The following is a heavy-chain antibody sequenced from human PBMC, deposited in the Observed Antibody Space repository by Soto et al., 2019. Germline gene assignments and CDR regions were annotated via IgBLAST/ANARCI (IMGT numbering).Heavy chain of an antibody. CDR2: RNPNSGNP. CDR1: GYTFTSYD. CDR3: ARGADDAFDI. Sequence: QVQLVQSGAEVKKPGASVKVSCKASGYTFTSYDINWVRQATGQGLEWMGWRNPNSGNPGYAQKFQGRGTRTRNTSISTAYMELSSRRSEDTAVYYCARGADDAFDIWGQGTMVTVSS. V-gene: IGHV1-8*01. J-gene: IGHJ3*02.